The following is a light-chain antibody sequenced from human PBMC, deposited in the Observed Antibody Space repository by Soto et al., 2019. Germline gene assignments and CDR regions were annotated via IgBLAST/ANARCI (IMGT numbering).Light chain of an antibody. J-gene: IGKJ4*01. V-gene: IGKV3-20*01. CDR3: EYYGTSIT. CDR2: GTS. CDR1: QSISNNH. Sequence: EIVLTQSPGTLSLSPGERVTLSCRASQSISNNHLAWYQQKPGQAPRLLIHGTSNRATGIPDRFSGSGSGTDFTLNFSRLEAEDFAVYYCEYYGTSITFGGGTKVEIK.